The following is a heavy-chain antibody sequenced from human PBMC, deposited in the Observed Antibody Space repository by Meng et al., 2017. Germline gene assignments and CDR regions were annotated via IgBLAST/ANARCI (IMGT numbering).Heavy chain of an antibody. V-gene: IGHV3-7*01. CDR1: GFTFSSYW. Sequence: GKSLKISCAASGFTFSSYWMSWVRQAPGKGLEWVANIKQDGSEKYYVDSVKGRFTISRDNAKNSLYLQMNSLRAEDTAVYYCARDPAYYYDSSGYNDYWGQGTLVTVSS. CDR3: ARDPAYYYDSSGYNDY. J-gene: IGHJ4*02. D-gene: IGHD3-22*01. CDR2: IKQDGSEK.